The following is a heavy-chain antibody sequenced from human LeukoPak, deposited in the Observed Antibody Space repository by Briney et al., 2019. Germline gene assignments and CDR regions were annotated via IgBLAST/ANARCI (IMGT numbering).Heavy chain of an antibody. D-gene: IGHD6-13*01. V-gene: IGHV3-7*01. CDR3: ARNGLAAANYFDY. CDR1: GFNFSNYW. CDR2: IKQDGNEK. J-gene: IGHJ4*02. Sequence: GGSLRLSCAASGFNFSNYWMSWVRQAPGKGLEWVANIKQDGNEKYYVDSVKGRFIISRDNAKKSVCLQMNSLRAEDTAVYYCARNGLAAANYFDYWGQGTLVTVSS.